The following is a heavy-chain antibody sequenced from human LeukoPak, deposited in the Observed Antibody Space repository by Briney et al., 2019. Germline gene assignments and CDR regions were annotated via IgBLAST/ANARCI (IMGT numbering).Heavy chain of an antibody. CDR1: GGSISSGSNY. CDR2: IYYSGST. Sequence: PSETLSLTCTVSGGSISSGSNYWSWIRQHPGKGLEWIGYIYYSGSTYYNPSLKSRVTISVDTSKNQFSLKLSSVTAADTAVYYCARDSGYSYGPFDYWGQGTLVTVSS. V-gene: IGHV4-31*03. D-gene: IGHD5-18*01. CDR3: ARDSGYSYGPFDY. J-gene: IGHJ4*02.